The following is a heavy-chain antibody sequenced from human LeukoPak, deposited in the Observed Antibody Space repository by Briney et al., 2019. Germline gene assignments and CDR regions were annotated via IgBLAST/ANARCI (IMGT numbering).Heavy chain of an antibody. CDR3: AKSRGSGYHYAPFDY. V-gene: IGHV3-23*01. CDR1: DFTFSNYA. J-gene: IGHJ4*02. D-gene: IGHD3-22*01. Sequence: GGSLRLSCAASDFTFSNYAMSWHRQAPGKGLEWFSFISGSGGSTYYADSVKGRFTISRDNSKDTLFLQMNSLRAEDTAVYYCAKSRGSGYHYAPFDYWGQGTLVTVSS. CDR2: ISGSGGST.